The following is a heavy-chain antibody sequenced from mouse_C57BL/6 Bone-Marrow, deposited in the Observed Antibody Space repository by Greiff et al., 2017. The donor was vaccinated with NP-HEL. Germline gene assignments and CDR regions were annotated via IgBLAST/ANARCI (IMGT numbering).Heavy chain of an antibody. CDR3: ARDGGLRPYYFDY. Sequence: QVQLQQPGAELVRPGTSVKLSCKASGYTFTSYWMHWVKQRPGQGLEWIGVIDPSDSYTNYNQKFKGKATLTVDTSSSTAYMQLSSLTSEDSAVYYCARDGGLRPYYFDYWGQGTTLTVSS. CDR2: IDPSDSYT. CDR1: GYTFTSYW. D-gene: IGHD2-4*01. V-gene: IGHV1-59*01. J-gene: IGHJ2*01.